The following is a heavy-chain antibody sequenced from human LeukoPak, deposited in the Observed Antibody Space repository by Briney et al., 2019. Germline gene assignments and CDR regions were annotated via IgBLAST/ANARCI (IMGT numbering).Heavy chain of an antibody. D-gene: IGHD5-24*01. J-gene: IGHJ4*02. CDR3: ARDRAVATIGGVDY. CDR2: NPKSGDT. CDR1: GYTFTGYH. Sequence: ASVKVSCKASGYTFTGYHIHWVRQAPGQGLEWMGGNPKSGDTNYAQKFQGRVTMTRDTSISTAYMELSRLRSDDTAVYYCARDRAVATIGGVDYWGQGTLVTVSS. V-gene: IGHV1-2*02.